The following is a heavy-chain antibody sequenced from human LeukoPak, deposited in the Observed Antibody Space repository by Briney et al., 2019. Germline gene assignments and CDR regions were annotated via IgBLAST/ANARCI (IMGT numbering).Heavy chain of an antibody. V-gene: IGHV4-34*01. J-gene: IGHJ3*02. CDR1: GGSFSGYY. D-gene: IGHD3-10*01. CDR3: ARNHGPGSQGDAFDI. CDR2: INHSGST. Sequence: SETLSLTCAVYGGSFSGYYWSWIRQPPGKGLEWIGEINHSGSTNYNPSLKSRVTISVDTSKNQFSLKLSSVTAADTAVYYCARNHGPGSQGDAFDIWGQGTMVTVSS.